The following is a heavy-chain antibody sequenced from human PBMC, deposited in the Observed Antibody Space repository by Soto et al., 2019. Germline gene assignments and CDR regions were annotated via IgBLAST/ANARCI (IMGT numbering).Heavy chain of an antibody. Sequence: GGSLRLSCAASGFAFSSYAIGCVRQAPGKGLEWVSAIRGSGGSTYYAEFVRGRFTISRDDYKNKLFLDMHGLRAEDTAVYFCAKETGYSYGFQPNALDVWGQGTTVTVSS. CDR3: AKETGYSYGFQPNALDV. V-gene: IGHV3-23*01. CDR1: GFAFSSYA. D-gene: IGHD5-18*01. CDR2: IRGSGGST. J-gene: IGHJ6*02.